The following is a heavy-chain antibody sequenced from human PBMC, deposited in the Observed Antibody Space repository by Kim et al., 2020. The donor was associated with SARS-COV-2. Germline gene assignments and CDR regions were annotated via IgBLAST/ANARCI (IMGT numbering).Heavy chain of an antibody. V-gene: IGHV1-69*04. D-gene: IGHD3-10*01. CDR3: ARRGGSGSYYYMDV. Sequence: SVKVSCKASGGTFSSYAISWVRQAPGQGLEWMGRIIPILGIANYAQKFQGRVTITADKSTSTAYMELSSLRSEDTAVYYCARRGGSGSYYYMDVWGKGTTVTVSS. CDR1: GGTFSSYA. CDR2: IIPILGIA. J-gene: IGHJ6*03.